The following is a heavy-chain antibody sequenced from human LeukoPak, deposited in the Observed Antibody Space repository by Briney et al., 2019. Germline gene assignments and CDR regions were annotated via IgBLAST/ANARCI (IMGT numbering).Heavy chain of an antibody. CDR2: INPNSGGT. J-gene: IGHJ4*02. Sequence: ASVKVFCKASGYTFTDYFLHWVRQAPGQGLEWMGWINPNSGGTNYAQKFQGRVTMTRDTSISTAYMDLSRLRSDDTAVYFCARDPLPVDSIDYWGQGTLVTVSS. CDR1: GYTFTDYF. V-gene: IGHV1-2*02. CDR3: ARDPLPVDSIDY. D-gene: IGHD3/OR15-3a*01.